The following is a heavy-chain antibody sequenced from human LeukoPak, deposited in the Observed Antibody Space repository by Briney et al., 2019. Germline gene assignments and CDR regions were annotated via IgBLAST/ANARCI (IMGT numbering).Heavy chain of an antibody. J-gene: IGHJ1*01. CDR2: IYYSGST. V-gene: IGHV4-39*01. Sequence: PSETLSLTCTVSGGSISSSSYYWGWIRQPPGKGLEWIGSIYYSGSTYYNPSLKSRVTISVDTSKNQFSLKLSSVTAADTAVYYCARSSISHCSSTSCYGYFQHWGQGTLVTVSS. D-gene: IGHD2-2*01. CDR1: GGSISSSSYY. CDR3: ARSSISHCSSTSCYGYFQH.